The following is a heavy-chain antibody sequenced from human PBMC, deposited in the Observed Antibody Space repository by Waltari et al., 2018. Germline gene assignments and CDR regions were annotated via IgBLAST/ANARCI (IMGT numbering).Heavy chain of an antibody. CDR1: GYSISSGYY. V-gene: IGHV4-38-2*02. CDR2: IYHSGRT. J-gene: IGHJ4*02. D-gene: IGHD3-22*01. Sequence: QVQLQESGPGLVKPSETLSLTCTVSGYSISSGYYWGWIRQPPGKGLEWIGSIYHSGRTYYNPSLKSRVTISVDTSKNQFSLKLSSVTAADTAVYYCARGVGTMIVVALDYWGQGTLVTVSS. CDR3: ARGVGTMIVVALDY.